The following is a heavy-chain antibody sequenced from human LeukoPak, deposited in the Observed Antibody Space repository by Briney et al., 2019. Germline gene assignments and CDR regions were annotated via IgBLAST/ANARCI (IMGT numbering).Heavy chain of an antibody. V-gene: IGHV4-59*12. D-gene: IGHD6-6*01. CDR1: GGSISSYY. Sequence: SETLSLTCTVSGGSISSYYWSWIRQPPGKGLEWIGYIYHSGSTYYNPSLKSRVTISVDRSKNQFSLKLSSVTAADTAVYYCAREGVAARPGDWFDPWGQGTLVTVSS. J-gene: IGHJ5*02. CDR3: AREGVAARPGDWFDP. CDR2: IYHSGST.